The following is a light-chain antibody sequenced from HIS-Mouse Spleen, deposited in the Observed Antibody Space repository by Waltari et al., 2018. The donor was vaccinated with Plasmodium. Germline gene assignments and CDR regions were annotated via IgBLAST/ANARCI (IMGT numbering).Light chain of an antibody. Sequence: SYELTQPLSVSVALGQTARITCGGNNIGSKHVHWYQQTPGQAPVLVIYRDSNRPSGIPERFSGSNAGNTATLAISRDQAGDEADYYCRVWDSSTVVFGGGTKLTVL. CDR2: RDS. CDR3: RVWDSSTVV. J-gene: IGLJ2*01. V-gene: IGLV3-9*01. CDR1: NIGSKH.